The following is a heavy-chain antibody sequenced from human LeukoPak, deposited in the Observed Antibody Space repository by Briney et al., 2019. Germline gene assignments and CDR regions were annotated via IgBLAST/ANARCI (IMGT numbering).Heavy chain of an antibody. V-gene: IGHV1-2*02. J-gene: IGHJ6*03. Sequence: ASVQVSCKASGYTFTGYYIHWVRQPPGEGLEWMGWINPNSGDTNYAQKFQGRVTMTRDMSISTAYMEVSRLRSDDTAMYYCARDWRGYYYYMDVWGKGTTVTVSS. CDR3: ARDWRGYYYYMDV. CDR1: GYTFTGYY. CDR2: INPNSGDT. D-gene: IGHD3-3*01.